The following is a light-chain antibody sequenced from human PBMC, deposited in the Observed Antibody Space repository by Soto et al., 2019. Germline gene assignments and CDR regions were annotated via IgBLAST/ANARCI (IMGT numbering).Light chain of an antibody. CDR3: QHYDTFPAWT. J-gene: IGKJ1*01. CDR2: GAS. V-gene: IGKV3-20*01. CDR1: QSTSSTD. Sequence: IVVTQSPGTLSLSLGERATLSCRTSQSTSSTDLAWYQQKPGQAPRLLIFGASNRATGIPDRFSGSGSGTDFTLTISSLEPEDFAVYYCQHYDTFPAWTFGQGTKVEIK.